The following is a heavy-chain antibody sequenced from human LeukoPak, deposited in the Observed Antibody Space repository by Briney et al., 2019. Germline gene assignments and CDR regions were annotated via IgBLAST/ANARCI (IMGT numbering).Heavy chain of an antibody. CDR2: INYSGNI. J-gene: IGHJ4*02. CDR3: ASYRYGFRGMDS. D-gene: IGHD3-16*02. V-gene: IGHV4-34*01. Sequence: SETLSLTFRVYGGSFSCYSWSWIRQPPGKGLGWIGEINYSGNINYKPSLKSRIIISADRSRNQFSLTLRSVTAADTAVYYCASYRYGFRGMDSWGRGTQVTVSS. CDR1: GGSFSCYS.